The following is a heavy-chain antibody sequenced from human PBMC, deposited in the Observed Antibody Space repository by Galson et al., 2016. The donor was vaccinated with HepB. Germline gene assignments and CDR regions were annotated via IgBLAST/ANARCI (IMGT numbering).Heavy chain of an antibody. CDR3: VERGYSYGYWYFDL. Sequence: LRLSCAASGFTFSSYAMHWVRQAPGKGLEYVSAISSNGGSTYYADSVKGRFTISRDNSKNTLYLQMSSLRAEDTAVYYCVERGYSYGYWYFDLWGRGTLVTVSS. V-gene: IGHV3-64D*06. J-gene: IGHJ2*01. CDR2: ISSNGGST. D-gene: IGHD5-18*01. CDR1: GFTFSSYA.